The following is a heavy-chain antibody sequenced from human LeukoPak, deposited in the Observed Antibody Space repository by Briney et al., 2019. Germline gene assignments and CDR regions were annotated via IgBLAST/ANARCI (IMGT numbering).Heavy chain of an antibody. CDR3: ARDYYGSGSYYNVPHYGMDV. CDR1: GFTFRSYA. CDR2: ISYDGSNK. J-gene: IGHJ6*04. D-gene: IGHD3-10*01. V-gene: IGHV3-30*04. Sequence: GSLRLSCAASGFTFRSYAMHWVRQAPGQGLEWVAAISYDGSNKYYANSVKGRFTISRDNSKNTLYLQMNSLRAEDTAVYYCARDYYGSGSYYNVPHYGMDVWGKGTTVTVSS.